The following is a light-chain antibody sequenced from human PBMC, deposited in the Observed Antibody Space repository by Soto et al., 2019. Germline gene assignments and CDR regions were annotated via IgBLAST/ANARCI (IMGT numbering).Light chain of an antibody. CDR3: SSYTSSSTLV. V-gene: IGLV2-14*01. CDR1: SSDVGGYNY. J-gene: IGLJ2*01. Sequence: QSALTQPASVSGSPGQSITISCTGTSSDVGGYNYVSWYQQHPGKAPKPMIYDVSHRPSGVSNRFAVSKSGNTASLTISGRQAEDEADYYCSSYTSSSTLVFGGGPKVTVL. CDR2: DVS.